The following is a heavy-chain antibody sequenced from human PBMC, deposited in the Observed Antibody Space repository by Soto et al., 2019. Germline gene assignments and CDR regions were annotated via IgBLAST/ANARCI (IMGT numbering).Heavy chain of an antibody. J-gene: IGHJ4*02. Sequence: GGSLRLSCAASGFTVSSNYMSWVRQAPGKGLEWVSVIYSGGSTYYADSVKGRCTSSRDNSKNTLYLQMNSLRADDTAVYYCAKVPLPRHYYDYSAQGTLVTVSS. V-gene: IGHV3-53*01. CDR3: AKVPLPRHYYDY. CDR2: IYSGGST. CDR1: GFTVSSNY. D-gene: IGHD3-22*01.